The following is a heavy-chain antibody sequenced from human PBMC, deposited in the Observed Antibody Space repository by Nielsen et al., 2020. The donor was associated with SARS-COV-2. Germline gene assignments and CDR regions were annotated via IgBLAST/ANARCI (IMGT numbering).Heavy chain of an antibody. J-gene: IGHJ3*02. Sequence: WIRQPPGKGLEWVAVISYDGSNKYYADSVKGRFTISRDNSKNTLYLQMNSLRAEDTAVYYCAKDLDSSGWDAFDIWGQGTMVTVSS. V-gene: IGHV3-30*18. CDR2: ISYDGSNK. D-gene: IGHD6-19*01. CDR3: AKDLDSSGWDAFDI.